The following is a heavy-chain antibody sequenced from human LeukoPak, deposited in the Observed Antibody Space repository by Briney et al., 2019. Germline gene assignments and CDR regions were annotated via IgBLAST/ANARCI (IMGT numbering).Heavy chain of an antibody. V-gene: IGHV3-74*01. D-gene: IGHD3-10*01. J-gene: IGHJ3*02. CDR2: LYSDGGRT. CDR1: GFTFDDYG. CDR3: TRSGAGGAFDI. Sequence: GGSLRLSCAASGFTFDDYGMSWVRQAPGKGLVWVSRLYSDGGRTNYADSVDGRFTISSDNAKNTLYLDLSSLRAEDMAVYYCTRSGAGGAFDIWGQGTMVGVSS.